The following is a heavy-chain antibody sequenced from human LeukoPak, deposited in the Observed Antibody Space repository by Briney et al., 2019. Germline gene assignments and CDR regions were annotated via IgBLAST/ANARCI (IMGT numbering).Heavy chain of an antibody. Sequence: SETLSLICTVSGGSISSYYWSWIRQPPGKGLEWIGYIYYSGSTNYNPSLKSRVTISVDTSKNQFSLKLSSVTAADTAVYYCASGLRYFDWSLTYYYYYGMDVWGQGTTVTVSS. V-gene: IGHV4-59*01. D-gene: IGHD3-9*01. J-gene: IGHJ6*02. CDR1: GGSISSYY. CDR2: IYYSGST. CDR3: ASGLRYFDWSLTYYYYYGMDV.